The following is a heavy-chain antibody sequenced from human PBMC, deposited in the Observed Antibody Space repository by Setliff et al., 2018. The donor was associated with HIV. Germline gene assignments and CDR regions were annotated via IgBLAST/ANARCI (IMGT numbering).Heavy chain of an antibody. D-gene: IGHD3-16*01. CDR1: GSTSVAYY. Sequence: ASVKVSCKASGSTSVAYYINWVRQAPGQGLEWMGWMNPNNGNTGYAQKFQGRVIMTRNTYISTAYMELTSLRSEDTAVYFCAGVPGGGGNWFDHWGQGTLVTVSS. CDR3: AGVPGGGGNWFDH. J-gene: IGHJ5*02. CDR2: MNPNNGNT. V-gene: IGHV1-8*01.